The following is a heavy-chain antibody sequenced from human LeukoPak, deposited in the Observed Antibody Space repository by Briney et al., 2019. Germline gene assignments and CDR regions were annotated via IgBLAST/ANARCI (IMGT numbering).Heavy chain of an antibody. Sequence: ASVTVSCTASGYTFTNYGFTWVRLAPGQGLEWVGWISAYNGDTNYAQKLQDRVTMTTDTSTSTVYMELRSLRSDDTAVYYCARNAEDYYYYGMDVWGQGTTVTVSS. CDR2: ISAYNGDT. D-gene: IGHD2-8*01. J-gene: IGHJ6*02. V-gene: IGHV1-18*01. CDR3: ARNAEDYYYYGMDV. CDR1: GYTFTNYG.